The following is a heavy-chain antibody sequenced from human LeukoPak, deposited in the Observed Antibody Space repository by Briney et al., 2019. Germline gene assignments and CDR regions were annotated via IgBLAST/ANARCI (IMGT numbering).Heavy chain of an antibody. Sequence: SETLSLTCNVYGGSISSYYWSWIRQRPGKGLEWIGYIYYSGNTNYNPSLKSRVTISADTSKNQFSLKLSSVTAADTAMYYCARQRDNALSYFDYWGQGTLVTVCS. V-gene: IGHV4-59*08. CDR1: GGSISSYY. CDR2: IYYSGNT. D-gene: IGHD1-14*01. CDR3: ARQRDNALSYFDY. J-gene: IGHJ4*02.